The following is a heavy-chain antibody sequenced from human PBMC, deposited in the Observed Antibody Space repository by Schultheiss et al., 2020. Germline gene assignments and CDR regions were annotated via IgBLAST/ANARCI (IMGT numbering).Heavy chain of an antibody. D-gene: IGHD3-22*01. V-gene: IGHV4-31*03. CDR1: GGSISSGGYY. Sequence: SETLSLTCTVSGGSISSGGYYWSWIRQHPGKGLEWIGYIYYSGSTYYNPSLKSRVTISVDTSKNQFSLKLSSVTAADTAVYYCAAGYYYDSSGYYYDAFESWGQGTMVTVSS. CDR2: IYYSGST. J-gene: IGHJ3*02. CDR3: AAGYYYDSSGYYYDAFES.